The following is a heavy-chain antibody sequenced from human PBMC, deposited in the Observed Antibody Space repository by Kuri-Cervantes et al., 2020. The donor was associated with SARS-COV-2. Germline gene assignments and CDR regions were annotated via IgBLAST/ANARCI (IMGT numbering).Heavy chain of an antibody. Sequence: GGSLRLSCAASGFTFSSYSMNWVRQAPGKGLEWVSSISSSISYIYYADPVKGRFTISRDNTKNSLYLQMNSLRAEDTAVYYCARDPGGYSDGYMWAFDIWGQGTMVTVSS. J-gene: IGHJ3*02. CDR2: ISSSISYI. D-gene: IGHD5-18*01. CDR3: ARDPGGYSDGYMWAFDI. V-gene: IGHV3-21*01. CDR1: GFTFSSYS.